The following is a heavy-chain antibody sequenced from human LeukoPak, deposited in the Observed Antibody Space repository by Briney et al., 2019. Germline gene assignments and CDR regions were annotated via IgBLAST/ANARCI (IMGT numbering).Heavy chain of an antibody. J-gene: IGHJ4*02. Sequence: GGSLRLSCAASGFGFSNYGMHWVRQTPGKGLEWVAVIWYDGNNKYYADFVRGRFAISRDNSKNTLYLQMNSLRAEDTAVYYCARDGNSGYDYPIFDYWGQGTLVTVSS. CDR2: IWYDGNNK. CDR3: ARDGNSGYDYPIFDY. CDR1: GFGFSNYG. V-gene: IGHV3-33*01. D-gene: IGHD5-12*01.